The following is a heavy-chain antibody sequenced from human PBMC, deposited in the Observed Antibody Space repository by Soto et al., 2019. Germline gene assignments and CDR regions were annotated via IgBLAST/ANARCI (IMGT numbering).Heavy chain of an antibody. J-gene: IGHJ4*02. CDR1: GGSFSGYY. CDR3: ARGRYGYRL. CDR2: INHSGSA. Sequence: PSETLSLTCAVYGGSFSGYYWSWIRQPPGKGLEWIGEINHSGSANYNPSLKSRVTISVDTSKNQFSLKLSSVTAADTAVYYCARGRYGYRLWGQGTLVTVSS. D-gene: IGHD5-18*01. V-gene: IGHV4-34*01.